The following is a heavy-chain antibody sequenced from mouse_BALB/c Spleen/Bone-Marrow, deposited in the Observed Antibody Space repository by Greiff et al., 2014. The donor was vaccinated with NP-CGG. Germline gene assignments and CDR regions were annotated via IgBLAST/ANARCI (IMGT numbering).Heavy chain of an antibody. V-gene: IGHV1S26*01. CDR3: ARGNPLYAMDD. CDR2: INPSTGYT. CDR1: GYTFPSYW. Sequence: VKISCQASGYTFPSYWMHWVKQMPGQGLEWLGYINPSTGYTDYHQKFNDNATLTAYKASSTAYMQLSRLTSKDSAVYYCARGNPLYAMDDWGQGTSVTVSS. D-gene: IGHD2-1*01. J-gene: IGHJ4*01.